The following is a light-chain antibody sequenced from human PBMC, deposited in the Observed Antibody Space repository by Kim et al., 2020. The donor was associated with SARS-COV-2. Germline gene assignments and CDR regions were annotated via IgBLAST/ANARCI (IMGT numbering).Light chain of an antibody. CDR1: QSIDTS. V-gene: IGKV3-11*01. CDR3: QQRDSWPPAVS. Sequence: PGETATLSRSASQSIDTSLAWYQPRPGQAPRLLVYDASIRATGVPDRFSGSGSGTDFTLTISSLEPEDFSTYYCQQRDSWPPAVSFGGGTKVDIK. CDR2: DAS. J-gene: IGKJ4*01.